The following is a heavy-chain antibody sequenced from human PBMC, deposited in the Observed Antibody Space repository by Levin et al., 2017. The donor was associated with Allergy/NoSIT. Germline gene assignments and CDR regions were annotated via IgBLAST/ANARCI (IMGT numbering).Heavy chain of an antibody. CDR2: ISTSSNYI. V-gene: IGHV3-21*01. D-gene: IGHD6-19*01. CDR3: ARTPGGVVAGQL. Sequence: SCAASGVTFSNYAMNWVRQAPGKGLEWGSSISTSSNYIYYADSVKGRFTISRDNAKNSLYLQMNSLRAEDTAVYYCARTPGGVVAGQLWGPGTLVTVSS. CDR1: GVTFSNYA. J-gene: IGHJ4*02.